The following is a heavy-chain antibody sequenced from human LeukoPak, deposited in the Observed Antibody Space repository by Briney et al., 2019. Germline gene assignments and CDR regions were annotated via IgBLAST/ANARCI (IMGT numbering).Heavy chain of an antibody. J-gene: IGHJ6*03. CDR2: IIPIFGTA. V-gene: IGHV1-69*01. D-gene: IGHD2-2*02. CDR3: ARGGYCSSTSCYNYYYYYMDV. CDR1: GGTFSSYA. Sequence: SVEVSCKASGGTFSSYAISWVRQAPGQGLEWMGGIIPIFGTANYAQKFQGRVTITADESTSTAYMELSSLRSEDTAVYYCARGGYCSSTSCYNYYYYYMDVWGKGTTVTVSS.